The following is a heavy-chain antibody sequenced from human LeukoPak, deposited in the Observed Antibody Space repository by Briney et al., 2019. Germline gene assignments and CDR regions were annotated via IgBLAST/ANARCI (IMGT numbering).Heavy chain of an antibody. CDR1: GGSISSSSYY. V-gene: IGHV4-39*07. CDR2: IYYSGST. Sequence: KTSETLSLTCTVSGGSISSSSYYWGWIRQPPGKGLEWIGSIYYSGSTYYNPSLKSRVTISVDTSKNQFSLKLSSVTAADTAVYYCARDGWFGEHYAFDIWGQGTMVTVSS. CDR3: ARDGWFGEHYAFDI. D-gene: IGHD3-10*01. J-gene: IGHJ3*02.